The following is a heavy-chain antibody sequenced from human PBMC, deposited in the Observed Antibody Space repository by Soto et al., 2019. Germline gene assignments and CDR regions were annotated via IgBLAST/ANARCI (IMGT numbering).Heavy chain of an antibody. V-gene: IGHV1-18*01. D-gene: IGHD3-10*01. J-gene: IGHJ6*02. CDR3: TSGLTLIRGVISYGMDG. Sequence: QVQLVQSGAEVKAPGASVKVSCKASGYSFITYSVTWVRQAPGQGLEWMGWIAPYNGYTNYAKTLQDRFPMTTDTSTRTAYMELRSLRSDDTAVYYCTSGLTLIRGVISYGMDGWGQGTTVTVSS. CDR1: GYSFITYS. CDR2: IAPYNGYT.